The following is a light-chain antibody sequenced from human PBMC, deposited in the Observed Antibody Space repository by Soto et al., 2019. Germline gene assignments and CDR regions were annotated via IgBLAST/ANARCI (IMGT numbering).Light chain of an antibody. CDR3: QQDGSSPRT. CDR1: QSVSSNF. Sequence: EIVLTQSPGTLSLSLGERATLSCRASQSVSSNFLAWYQQKPGHAPRLLIYVASSRATGIPDRFSGSGTGTDFPLTISRLEPEDFAVYYCQQDGSSPRTFGQGTKVEIK. J-gene: IGKJ1*01. CDR2: VAS. V-gene: IGKV3-20*01.